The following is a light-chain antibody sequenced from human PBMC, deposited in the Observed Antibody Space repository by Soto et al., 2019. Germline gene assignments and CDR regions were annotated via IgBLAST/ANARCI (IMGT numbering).Light chain of an antibody. CDR3: SSYAGSNRV. V-gene: IGLV2-8*01. Sequence: QSALTQPPSXXXXPGQSVTISCTGTSSDVGGYNYVSWYQQYPGKAPKLMIYEVNKRPSGVPDRFSGSKSGNTASLTVSGLQAEDEADYYCSSYAGSNRVFGTGTKLTVL. CDR1: SSDVGGYNY. J-gene: IGLJ1*01. CDR2: EVN.